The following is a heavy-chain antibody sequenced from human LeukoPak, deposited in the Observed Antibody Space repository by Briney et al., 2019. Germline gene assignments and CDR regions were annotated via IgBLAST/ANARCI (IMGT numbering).Heavy chain of an antibody. J-gene: IGHJ4*02. D-gene: IGHD2-15*01. Sequence: SETLSLTCAVYGGSFSGYYWSWIRQPPGKGLEWIGEINHSGSTNYNPSLKSRVTISVDTSKNQFSLKLSSVTAADTAVYYCARHYAVAATAPFHGWGQGTLVTVSS. CDR3: ARHYAVAATAPFHG. CDR1: GGSFSGYY. CDR2: INHSGST. V-gene: IGHV4-34*01.